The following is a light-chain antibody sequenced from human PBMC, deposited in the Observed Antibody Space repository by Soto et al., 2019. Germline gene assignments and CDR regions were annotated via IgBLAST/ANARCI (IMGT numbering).Light chain of an antibody. CDR3: LLYYGGAVV. J-gene: IGLJ2*01. Sequence: QTVVTQAPSLTVSPGGTVTLTCASSTGAVTSGYYPNWFQQKPGQAPRALIYSTSNKYFWTPARFSGSLLGGKAALTLSGVQPEDEAEYYCLLYYGGAVVFGGGTKLTVL. CDR2: STS. V-gene: IGLV7-43*01. CDR1: TGAVTSGYY.